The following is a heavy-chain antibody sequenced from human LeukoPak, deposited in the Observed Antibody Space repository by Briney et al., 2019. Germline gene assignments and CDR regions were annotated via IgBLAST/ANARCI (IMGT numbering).Heavy chain of an antibody. V-gene: IGHV5-51*01. Sequence: GESLKISCKASGYTFTHQWIGWVRQKSGSGLEWMGIIYPRDSDTRYSPSFQGHVSISADTSINTVYLEWSRLEASDTAIYYCARHSDVIGAIWGQGTLVTVSS. CDR1: GYTFTHQW. J-gene: IGHJ4*02. D-gene: IGHD3-10*01. CDR2: IYPRDSDT. CDR3: ARHSDVIGAI.